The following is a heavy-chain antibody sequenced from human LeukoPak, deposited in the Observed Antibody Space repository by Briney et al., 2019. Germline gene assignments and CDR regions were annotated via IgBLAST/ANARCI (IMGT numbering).Heavy chain of an antibody. CDR2: ISYDGSNK. Sequence: SLRLSCAASGFTFSSYAMHWVRQAPGKGLEWVAVISYDGSNKYYADSVKGRFTISRDNSKNTLYLQMNSLRAEDTAVYYCARVSNCSGGSCYPYYFDYWGQGTLVTVSS. CDR3: ARVSNCSGGSCYPYYFDY. V-gene: IGHV3-30-3*01. J-gene: IGHJ4*02. CDR1: GFTFSSYA. D-gene: IGHD2-15*01.